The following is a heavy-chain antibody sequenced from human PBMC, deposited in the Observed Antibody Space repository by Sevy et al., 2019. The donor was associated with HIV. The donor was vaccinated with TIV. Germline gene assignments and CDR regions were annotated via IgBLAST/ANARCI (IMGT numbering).Heavy chain of an antibody. D-gene: IGHD3-3*01. J-gene: IGHJ3*02. CDR1: GFTVSSNY. V-gene: IGHV3-53*01. Sequence: GGSLRLSCSASGFTVSSNYMSWVRQAPGKGLEWVSVIYSGGSTYYADSVKGRFTISEDNSTNTLYLQMISLRAEDTAAYYWARGLRFLECAWNASDIWGQGTMVTVSS. CDR2: IYSGGST. CDR3: ARGLRFLECAWNASDI.